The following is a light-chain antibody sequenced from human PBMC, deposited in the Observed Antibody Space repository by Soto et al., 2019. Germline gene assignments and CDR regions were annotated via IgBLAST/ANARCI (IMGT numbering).Light chain of an antibody. CDR3: SSYAGRLGVV. CDR1: SSDVGAYNY. CDR2: DVT. V-gene: IGLV2-8*01. Sequence: QSALTQPPAASGSPGQSVTISCNGTSSDVGAYNYVSWYQQHPGKAPKLMIYDVTKRPSGVPDRFSGSKSGNTASLTVSGLQADDEADFYCSSYAGRLGVVFGGGTKLTVL. J-gene: IGLJ2*01.